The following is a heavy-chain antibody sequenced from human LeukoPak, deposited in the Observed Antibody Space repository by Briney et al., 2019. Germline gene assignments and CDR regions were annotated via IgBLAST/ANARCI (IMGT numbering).Heavy chain of an antibody. J-gene: IGHJ4*02. CDR1: GYTFTSYD. CDR2: MNPNSGNT. CDR3: ARCRGGGYYCDY. D-gene: IGHD3-3*01. V-gene: IGHV1-8*03. Sequence: GASVKVSCRASGYTFTSYDINWVRQATGQGLEWMGWMNPNSGNTGYAQKFQGRVTITRNTSISTAYMELSSLRSEDTAVYYCARCRGGGYYCDYWGQGTLVTVSS.